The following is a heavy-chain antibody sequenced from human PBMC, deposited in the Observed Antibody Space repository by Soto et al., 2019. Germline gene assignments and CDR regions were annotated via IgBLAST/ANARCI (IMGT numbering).Heavy chain of an antibody. J-gene: IGHJ4*02. CDR2: INHSGST. D-gene: IGHD6-13*01. CDR3: ARGLGSSSPHKYAY. V-gene: IGHV4-34*01. CDR1: GGSFSGYY. Sequence: QVQLQQWGAGLLKPSETLSLTCAVYGGSFSGYYWSWIRQPPGKGLEWIGEINHSGSTNYNPSLKSRVTISVDTSKNQFSLKLSSVTAADTAVYYCARGLGSSSPHKYAYWGQGTLVTVSS.